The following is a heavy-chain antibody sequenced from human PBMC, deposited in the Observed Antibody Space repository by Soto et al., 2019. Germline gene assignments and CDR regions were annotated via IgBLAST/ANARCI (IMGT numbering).Heavy chain of an antibody. CDR3: ARGSLTAATLLYFDY. J-gene: IGHJ4*02. D-gene: IGHD2-15*01. Sequence: SVTVSCKASGGTFSSYAISWVRQAPGQGLEWMGGIIPIFGTANYAQKFQGRVTITADESTSTAYMELSSLRSEDTAVYYCARGSLTAATLLYFDYWGQGTLVTVSS. V-gene: IGHV1-69*13. CDR2: IIPIFGTA. CDR1: GGTFSSYA.